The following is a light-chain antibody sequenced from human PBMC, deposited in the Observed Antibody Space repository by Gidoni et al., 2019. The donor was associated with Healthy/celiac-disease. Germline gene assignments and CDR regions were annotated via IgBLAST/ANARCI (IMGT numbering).Light chain of an antibody. Sequence: EIVMTQSPATLSVSPGERATLSCRASQSVSSNLAWYQQKPGQAPRLLIYGASTRATGIPARFSGSGSGTEFTLTISSLQSEDFAVYCCQQYNNWPSLTFXGXTKVEIK. V-gene: IGKV3-15*01. CDR1: QSVSSN. CDR3: QQYNNWPSLT. J-gene: IGKJ4*01. CDR2: GAS.